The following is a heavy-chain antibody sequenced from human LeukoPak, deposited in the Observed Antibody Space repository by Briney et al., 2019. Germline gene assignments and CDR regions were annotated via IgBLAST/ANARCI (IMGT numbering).Heavy chain of an antibody. Sequence: PSETLSLTCTVSGGSISSSSYHWGWIRQPPGKGLEWIGCIYYSGSTYYNPSLKSRVTMSVGTSKNRFSLKLISVTTADTAVYYCARQEGSSTEWGQGTLVTVSS. CDR3: ARQEGSSTE. CDR2: IYYSGST. J-gene: IGHJ4*02. D-gene: IGHD2-2*01. V-gene: IGHV4-39*01. CDR1: GGSISSSSYH.